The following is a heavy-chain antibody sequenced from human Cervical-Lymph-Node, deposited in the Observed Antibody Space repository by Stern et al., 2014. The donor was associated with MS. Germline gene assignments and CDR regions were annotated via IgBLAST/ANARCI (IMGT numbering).Heavy chain of an antibody. D-gene: IGHD3-22*01. Sequence: QVQLQESGPGLVKPSETLSLTCTVSGGSIRSYYWSWIRQPPGKGLEWIGYIYYSGSTDYNPSLKSRVTIPVDTSKTHSSLKLPSVTAADTAVYYCARGRENYYDRAFDYWGQGTLVTVSS. CDR1: GGSIRSYY. CDR3: ARGRENYYDRAFDY. V-gene: IGHV4-59*08. CDR2: IYYSGST. J-gene: IGHJ4*02.